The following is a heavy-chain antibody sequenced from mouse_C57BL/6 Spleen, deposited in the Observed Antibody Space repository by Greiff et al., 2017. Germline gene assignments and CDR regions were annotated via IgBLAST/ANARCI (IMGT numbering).Heavy chain of an antibody. CDR3: ARGGDGHWYFDV. CDR2: IYPSDSET. CDR1: GYTFTGYW. V-gene: IGHV1-61*01. D-gene: IGHD2-3*01. J-gene: IGHJ1*03. Sequence: QVQLQQPGAELVRPGSSVKLSCKASGYTFTGYWMDWVKQRPGQGLEWIGNIYPSDSETHYNQKFKDKATLTVDKSSSTAYLQLSSLTSEDSAVYYCARGGDGHWYFDVWGTGTTVTVSS.